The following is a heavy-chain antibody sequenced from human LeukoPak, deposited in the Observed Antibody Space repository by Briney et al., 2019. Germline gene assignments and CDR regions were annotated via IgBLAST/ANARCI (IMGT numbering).Heavy chain of an antibody. CDR3: ARSAVGTSCCTAVDY. D-gene: IGHD1-26*01. CDR2: ISTSGDRA. V-gene: IGHV3-23*01. Sequence: GGSLRLSCAASGFTFSTYAMTWVRQAPGKGLEWVSGISTSGDRAYYADSVKGRFTISRDNSKNTLYLQMNSLRAEDAAEYYCARSAVGTSCCTAVDYWGQGTLVTVSS. CDR1: GFTFSTYA. J-gene: IGHJ4*02.